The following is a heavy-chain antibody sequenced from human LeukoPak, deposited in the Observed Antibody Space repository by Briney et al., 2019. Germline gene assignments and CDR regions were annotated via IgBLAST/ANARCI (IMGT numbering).Heavy chain of an antibody. CDR2: VSSSGSTI. CDR1: GFTFSYYS. CDR3: ARGRGSSNYFDY. J-gene: IGHJ4*02. V-gene: IGHV3-48*02. Sequence: SGGSLRLPCAASGFTFSYYSINWVRQAPGKGLEWVSSVSSSGSTIYYADSVKGRFSMSRDNAKNSVYLQMTSLRDEDTAVYYCARGRGSSNYFDYWGQGTLVTVSS. D-gene: IGHD6-13*01.